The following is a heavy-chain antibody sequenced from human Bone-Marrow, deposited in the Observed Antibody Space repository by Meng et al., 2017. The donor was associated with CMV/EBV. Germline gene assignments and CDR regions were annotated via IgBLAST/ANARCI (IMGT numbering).Heavy chain of an antibody. Sequence: GGSLRLSCAASGFTFSSYAMHWVRQAPGKGLEWVAVISYDGSNKYYADSVKGRFTISRDNSKNTLYLQMNSLRTEDTAVYYCARDMNCSSTSCYSTNYYYYYGMDVWGQGTTGTVSS. CDR1: GFTFSSYA. CDR3: ARDMNCSSTSCYSTNYYYYYGMDV. V-gene: IGHV3-30*04. D-gene: IGHD2-2*01. CDR2: ISYDGSNK. J-gene: IGHJ6*02.